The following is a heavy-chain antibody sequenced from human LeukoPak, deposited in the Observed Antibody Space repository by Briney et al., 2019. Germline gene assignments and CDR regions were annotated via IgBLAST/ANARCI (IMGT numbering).Heavy chain of an antibody. V-gene: IGHV4-34*01. CDR3: ARLSRTYYDSSGYYYRAYYYYMDV. D-gene: IGHD3-22*01. CDR1: GGSFSGYY. J-gene: IGHJ6*03. Sequence: ASETLSLTRAVYGGSFSGYYWSWIRQPPGKGLEWIGEINHSGSTNYNPSLKSRVTISVDTSKNQFSLKLSSVTAADTAVYYCARLSRTYYDSSGYYYRAYYYYMDVWGKGTTVTISS. CDR2: INHSGST.